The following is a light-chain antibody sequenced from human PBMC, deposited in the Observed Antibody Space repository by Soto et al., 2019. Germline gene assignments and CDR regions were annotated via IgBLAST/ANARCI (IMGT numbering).Light chain of an antibody. Sequence: EIVMTQSPATLSVSPGEIATLSCRASQSVSSNLAWYQQKPGRAPRLLIYGASTMVTGVPARLSVSGSGTEFTLTICCLHSEDFGVYYCQQYNNWTAWAFGQGTKVEIK. CDR2: GAS. V-gene: IGKV3-15*01. CDR3: QQYNNWTAWA. CDR1: QSVSSN. J-gene: IGKJ1*01.